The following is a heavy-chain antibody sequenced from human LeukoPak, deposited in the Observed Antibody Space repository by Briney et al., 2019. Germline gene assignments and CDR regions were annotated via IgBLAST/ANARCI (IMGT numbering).Heavy chain of an antibody. CDR3: ARASSGWYARGGHDAFDI. Sequence: SETLSLTCVVSGGSISSTSYYWGWIRQPPGKGLEWIGNIFYSGSTYYSPSLKSRVTISLYTSRNQFSLKLTSVTAADTAVYYCARASSGWYARGGHDAFDIWGQGTMVTVSS. D-gene: IGHD6-19*01. CDR2: IFYSGST. CDR1: GGSISSTSYY. J-gene: IGHJ3*02. V-gene: IGHV4-39*07.